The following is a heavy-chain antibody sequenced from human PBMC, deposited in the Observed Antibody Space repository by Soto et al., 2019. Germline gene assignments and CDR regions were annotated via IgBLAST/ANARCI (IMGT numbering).Heavy chain of an antibody. CDR2: ISADGINI. J-gene: IGHJ4*02. CDR3: VRPIVSHLDY. V-gene: IGHV3-33*05. CDR1: GFTFSDYD. D-gene: IGHD2-15*01. Sequence: QVQLVESGGGVVQPGGSLRLSCAVSGFTFSDYDMHWVHQAPGKGLEWVADISADGINIYYPDSLRGRFTISRDNSKNTLYLQISTVRGEDTQVYYCVRPIVSHLDYWAQGTHVTVSS.